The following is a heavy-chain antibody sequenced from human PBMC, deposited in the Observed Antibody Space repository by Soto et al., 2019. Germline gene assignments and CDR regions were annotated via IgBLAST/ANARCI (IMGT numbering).Heavy chain of an antibody. CDR1: GGSISSDKW. D-gene: IGHD2-15*01. V-gene: IGHV4-4*02. J-gene: IGHJ3*01. Sequence: QVQLQESGPGLVRPSGTLSLTCAVSGGSISSDKWWSWVRQPPGKGLEWIGELYHTGSTNYNPSRKSRVTMSLDKSDNQFSLRLTSVTAADTAVYYCANTPWGGGRCDTAFDVWGQGTTVTVSP. CDR2: LYHTGST. CDR3: ANTPWGGGRCDTAFDV.